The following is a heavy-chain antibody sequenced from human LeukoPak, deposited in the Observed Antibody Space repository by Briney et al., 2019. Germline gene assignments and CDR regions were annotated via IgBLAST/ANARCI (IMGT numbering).Heavy chain of an antibody. CDR2: IYYSGST. V-gene: IGHV4-31*03. CDR1: GGSISSGGYY. Sequence: SETLSLTCTVSGGSISSGGYYWSWIRQHPGKGLEWIGYIYYSGSTYYNPSLKSRATISVDTSKNQFSLKLSSVTAADTAVYYCARTWELLTFDYWGQGTLVTVSS. CDR3: ARTWELLTFDY. D-gene: IGHD1-26*01. J-gene: IGHJ4*02.